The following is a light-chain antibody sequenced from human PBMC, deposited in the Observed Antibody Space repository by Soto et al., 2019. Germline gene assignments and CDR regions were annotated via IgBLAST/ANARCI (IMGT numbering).Light chain of an antibody. CDR1: QSVSSD. J-gene: IGKJ2*01. Sequence: EIVLTQSPATLSLSPGERATLSCRASQSVSSDLAWYQQKPGQAPRLLIYDASNGATGIPARFSGSGSGTDFTLTISSLEPEDFAVYYCQQRSNWPPYTFGQGTKLEIK. V-gene: IGKV3-11*01. CDR3: QQRSNWPPYT. CDR2: DAS.